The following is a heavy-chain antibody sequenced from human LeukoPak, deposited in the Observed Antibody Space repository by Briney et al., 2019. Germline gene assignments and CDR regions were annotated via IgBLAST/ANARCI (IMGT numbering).Heavy chain of an antibody. CDR2: ISGSNGLT. CDR1: GFTFSNYA. Sequence: PGGSLRLSCAASGFTFSNYAMSWVRQAPGKGLEWVSAISGSNGLTYYADSVKGRFTISRDNSKNALYLKMNSLRAEDTAVYYCARDQEGFDYWGQGTLVTVSS. J-gene: IGHJ4*02. CDR3: ARDQEGFDY. V-gene: IGHV3-23*01.